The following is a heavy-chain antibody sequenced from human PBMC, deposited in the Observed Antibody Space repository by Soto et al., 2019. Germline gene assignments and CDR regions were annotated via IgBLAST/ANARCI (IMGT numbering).Heavy chain of an antibody. J-gene: IGHJ5*02. CDR2: LIGGHCGT. Sequence: GGSLRLSCTASGFTLRSYAMAWVRQAPGKGLEWVSTLIGGHCGTDYAYSVKGRFTVSRDNSKNCLYLQMNSLGVEDTAMYFCAKGKSTGDIDWFDPWGQGSHVTVSS. D-gene: IGHD3-10*01. CDR3: AKGKSTGDIDWFDP. CDR1: GFTLRSYA. V-gene: IGHV3-23*01.